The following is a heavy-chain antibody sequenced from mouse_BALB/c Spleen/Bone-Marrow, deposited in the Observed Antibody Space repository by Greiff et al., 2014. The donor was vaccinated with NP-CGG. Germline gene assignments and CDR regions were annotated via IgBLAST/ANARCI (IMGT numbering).Heavy chain of an antibody. V-gene: IGHV14-3*02. Sequence: EVQLQQSGAELVKPGASVKLSCTASGFNIKDTYMRWVKQRPEQGLEWIGRIDPANGNTKYDPKFQGKATITADTSSNTAYLQLSSLTSEDTAVYYCARYYYGSSYFDYWGQGTTLTVSS. CDR2: IDPANGNT. CDR3: ARYYYGSSYFDY. D-gene: IGHD1-1*01. J-gene: IGHJ2*01. CDR1: GFNIKDTY.